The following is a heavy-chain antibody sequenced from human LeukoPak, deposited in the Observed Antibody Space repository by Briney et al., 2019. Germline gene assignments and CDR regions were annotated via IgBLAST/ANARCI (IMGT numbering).Heavy chain of an antibody. Sequence: GCLRLSCAASGFTFSTYSMNWVRQAPGKGLEWVSSIRISSSYIYYADSLKGRFTISRDNAKNSLYLQMNSLRAEDTAVYYCARGKEVWGSYRYGAFDIWGQGTMVTVSS. D-gene: IGHD3-16*02. CDR2: IRISSSYI. CDR3: ARGKEVWGSYRYGAFDI. J-gene: IGHJ3*02. CDR1: GFTFSTYS. V-gene: IGHV3-21*01.